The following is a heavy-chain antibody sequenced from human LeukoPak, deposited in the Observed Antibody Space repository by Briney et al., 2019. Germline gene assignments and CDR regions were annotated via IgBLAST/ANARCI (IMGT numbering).Heavy chain of an antibody. CDR3: AKRAMVRGVRYYYFDS. D-gene: IGHD3-10*01. V-gene: IGHV3-23*01. J-gene: IGHJ4*02. Sequence: GGSLRLSCAGSGFNFSYYDMTWVRQAPGKGLEWVSVFSGSGRSIYSADSVKGRFTIPRDNSKNTLYLEMKSLRAEDTAVYYCAKRAMVRGVRYYYFDSWGQGTLVTVSS. CDR1: GFNFSYYD. CDR2: FSGSGRSI.